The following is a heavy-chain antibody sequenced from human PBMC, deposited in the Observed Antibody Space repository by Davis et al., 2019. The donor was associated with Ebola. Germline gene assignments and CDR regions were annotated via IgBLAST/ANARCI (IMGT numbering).Heavy chain of an antibody. CDR2: IYYSGST. CDR3: ARRGTSSWYAGWFDP. V-gene: IGHV4-59*01. CDR1: GGSISSYY. J-gene: IGHJ5*02. D-gene: IGHD6-13*01. Sequence: MPSETLSLTCSLSGGSISSYYWSWIRQPPGKGLEWIGYIYYSGSTNYNPSLKSRVTISVDTSKNQFSLKLSSVTAADTAVYYCARRGTSSWYAGWFDPWGQGTLVTVSS.